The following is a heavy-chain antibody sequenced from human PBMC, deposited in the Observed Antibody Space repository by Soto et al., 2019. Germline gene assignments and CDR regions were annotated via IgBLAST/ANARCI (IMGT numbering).Heavy chain of an antibody. CDR2: IYYSGST. CDR3: ARGGGSPDY. Sequence: SETLSLTCTVSGGSISSYYWSWIRQPPGKGLEWIGYIYYSGSTNYNPSLKSRVTISVDTSKNQFSLKLTSVTAADAAVYYCARGGGSPDYWGQGTLVTVSS. V-gene: IGHV4-59*08. J-gene: IGHJ4*02. D-gene: IGHD1-26*01. CDR1: GGSISSYY.